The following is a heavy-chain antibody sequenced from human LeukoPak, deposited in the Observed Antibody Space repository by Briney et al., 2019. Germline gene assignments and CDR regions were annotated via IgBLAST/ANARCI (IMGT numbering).Heavy chain of an antibody. Sequence: SETLSLTCTVSGGSISSSSYYWGWIRQPPGKGLEWIGSIYYSGSTYYNPSLKSRVTISVDTSKNQFSLKLSSVTAADTAVYYCARPLRGFGEFGAFDIWGQGTMVTVSS. CDR3: ARPLRGFGEFGAFDI. CDR2: IYYSGST. V-gene: IGHV4-39*07. CDR1: GGSISSSSYY. D-gene: IGHD3-10*01. J-gene: IGHJ3*02.